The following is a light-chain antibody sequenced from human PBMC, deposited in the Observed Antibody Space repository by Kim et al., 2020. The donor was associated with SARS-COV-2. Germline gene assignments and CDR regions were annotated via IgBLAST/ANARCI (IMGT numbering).Light chain of an antibody. Sequence: GQSVTFSCSGSSSNIGSHSVHWYQQFPGTAPKLLIYSTTHRPSGVPDRFSGSKSGTSASLAISGLRSEDETDYYCAAWDDSLSGLVFGGGTKLTVL. V-gene: IGLV1-47*01. CDR1: SSNIGSHS. CDR3: AAWDDSLSGLV. CDR2: STT. J-gene: IGLJ2*01.